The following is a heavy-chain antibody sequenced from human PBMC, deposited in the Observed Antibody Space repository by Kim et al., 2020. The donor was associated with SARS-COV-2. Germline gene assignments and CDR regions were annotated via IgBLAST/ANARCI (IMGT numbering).Heavy chain of an antibody. V-gene: IGHV3-15*01. J-gene: IGHJ4*02. Sequence: YSAPVKGRFNISRDDSKNTVYLEMNNLKTEDTAVYYCTTKRGNAYHQIFDYWGQGTLVSVSS. CDR3: TTKRGNAYHQIFDY. D-gene: IGHD5-12*01.